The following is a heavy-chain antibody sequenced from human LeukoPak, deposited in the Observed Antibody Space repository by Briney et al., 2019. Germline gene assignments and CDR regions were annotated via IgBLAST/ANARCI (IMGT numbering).Heavy chain of an antibody. D-gene: IGHD2-15*01. CDR2: INPNSGGT. CDR3: ARDGAVGGYCSGGSCSAYYFDY. CDR1: GYTFTGYY. V-gene: IGHV1-2*02. J-gene: IGHJ4*02. Sequence: ASVKVSCKASGYTFTGYYMHWVRQAPGQGLEWMGWINPNSGGTNYAQKFQGRVTMTRDTSISTAYMELSRLRSDDTAVYYCARDGAVGGYCSGGSCSAYYFDYWGQGTLVTVSS.